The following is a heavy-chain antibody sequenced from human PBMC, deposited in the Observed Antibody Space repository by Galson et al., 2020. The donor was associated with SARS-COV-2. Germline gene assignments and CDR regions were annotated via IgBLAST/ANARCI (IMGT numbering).Heavy chain of an antibody. V-gene: IGHV1-18*01. CDR2: ISAYNGNT. Sequence: ASVKVSCKASGYTFTSYGISWVRQAPGQGLEWMGWISAYNGNTNYAPKLQGRVTMTTDTPTSTAYMELRSLRSDDTAVYYCARWAPYYYYYYMDVWGKGTTVTISS. J-gene: IGHJ6*03. CDR3: ARWAPYYYYYYMDV. CDR1: GYTFTSYG.